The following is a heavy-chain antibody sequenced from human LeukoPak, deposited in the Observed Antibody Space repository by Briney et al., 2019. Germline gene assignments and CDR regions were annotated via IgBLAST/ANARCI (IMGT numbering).Heavy chain of an antibody. J-gene: IGHJ6*02. D-gene: IGHD6-19*01. CDR2: INTNTGNP. Sequence: ASVKVSCKASGYTFTSYAMNWVRQAPGQGLEWMGWINTNTGNPTYAQGFTGRFVFSLDTSVSMAYLQISSLKAEDTAVYYCARDGSGWTLYYYGMDVWGQGTTVTVSS. V-gene: IGHV7-4-1*04. CDR1: GYTFTSYA. CDR3: ARDGSGWTLYYYGMDV.